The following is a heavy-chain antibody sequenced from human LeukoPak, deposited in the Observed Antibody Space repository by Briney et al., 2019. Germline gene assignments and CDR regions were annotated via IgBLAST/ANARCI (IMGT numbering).Heavy chain of an antibody. CDR2: ISYDGSNK. V-gene: IGHV3-30*18. D-gene: IGHD6-13*01. CDR1: GFTFSSYG. J-gene: IGHJ4*02. CDR3: AKQSAAAGAHDY. Sequence: GRSLRLSCAASGFTFSSYGMHWVRQAPGKGLEGVAVISYDGSNKYYADSGKGRFTISRDNSKNTLYLQMNSLRAEDTAVYYCAKQSAAAGAHDYWGQGTLVTVSS.